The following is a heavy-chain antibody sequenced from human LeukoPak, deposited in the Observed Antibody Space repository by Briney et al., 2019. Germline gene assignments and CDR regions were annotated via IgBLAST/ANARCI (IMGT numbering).Heavy chain of an antibody. CDR3: AGSYNWSDDFDY. V-gene: IGHV4-59*01. CDR2: IYYSGTT. CDR1: GGSISGYY. Sequence: KPSETLSLTCTVSGGSISGYYWSWIRQPPGKGLEWIAYIYYSGTTSYNPSLKSRVTISADTSKSQFSLKLSSVTAADTAVYYCAGSYNWSDDFDYWGPGTLVTVSS. J-gene: IGHJ4*01. D-gene: IGHD1-1*01.